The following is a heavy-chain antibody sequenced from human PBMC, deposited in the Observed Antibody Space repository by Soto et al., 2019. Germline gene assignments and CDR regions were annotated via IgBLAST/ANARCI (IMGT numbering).Heavy chain of an antibody. Sequence: VSVKVSCKDSGYRLTSYGISLVRQAPGQGLEWMGWVNAYNGNTNYAQKFQDRVTITRDMSTSTAYMDLSSLTSEDTAVYYCAATTWIQLSHYAMDVWGQGTTVTVSS. CDR2: VNAYNGNT. D-gene: IGHD5-18*01. CDR3: AATTWIQLSHYAMDV. J-gene: IGHJ6*02. CDR1: GYRLTSYG. V-gene: IGHV1-18*01.